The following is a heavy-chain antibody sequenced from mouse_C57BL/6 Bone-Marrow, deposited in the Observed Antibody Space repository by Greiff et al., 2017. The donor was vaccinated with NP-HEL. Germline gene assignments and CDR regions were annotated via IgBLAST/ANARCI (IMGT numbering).Heavy chain of an antibody. CDR3: ARHGNYVGFAY. Sequence: EVMLVESGGGLVKPGGSLKLSCAASGFTFSDYGMHWVRQAPEKGLEWVAYISSGSSTIYYADTVKGRFTISRDNGKNTLFLQMTSLRSEDTAMYYCARHGNYVGFAYWGQGTLVTVSA. J-gene: IGHJ3*01. D-gene: IGHD2-1*01. CDR1: GFTFSDYG. V-gene: IGHV5-17*01. CDR2: ISSGSSTI.